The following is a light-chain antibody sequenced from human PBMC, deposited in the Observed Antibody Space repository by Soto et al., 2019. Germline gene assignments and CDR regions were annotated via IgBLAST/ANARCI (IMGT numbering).Light chain of an antibody. V-gene: IGKV3-15*01. CDR1: QSVGSN. CDR2: GAS. Sequence: EIVMTQSAATLSVSPRERATLSCRPSQSVGSNLAWYQQKPGQAPRLLIYGASTRATGIPARFSGSGSGTDFTLTISSLQSEDFAVYYCQQYNVWPLTFGGGTKVDIK. J-gene: IGKJ4*01. CDR3: QQYNVWPLT.